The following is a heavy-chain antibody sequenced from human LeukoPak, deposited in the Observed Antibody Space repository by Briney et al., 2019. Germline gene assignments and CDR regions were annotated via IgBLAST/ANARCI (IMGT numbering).Heavy chain of an antibody. Sequence: SETLSLTCVVYGGSFSGYYWSWIRQPPGKGLEWIGEINHSGSTNYNPSLKSRVTISVDTSKNQFSLKLSSVTAADTAVYYCASNYYDFWSGYANWFDPWGQGTLVTVSS. CDR1: GGSFSGYY. CDR2: INHSGST. J-gene: IGHJ5*02. V-gene: IGHV4-34*01. D-gene: IGHD3-3*01. CDR3: ASNYYDFWSGYANWFDP.